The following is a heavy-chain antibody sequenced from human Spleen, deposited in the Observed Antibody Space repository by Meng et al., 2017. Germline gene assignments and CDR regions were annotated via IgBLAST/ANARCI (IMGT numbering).Heavy chain of an antibody. CDR2: ISNYGSTI. V-gene: IGHV3-11*01. D-gene: IGHD2-2*01. J-gene: IGHJ5*02. CDR3: AKIVPASKGSWFDP. CDR1: GFTFSDFY. Sequence: QVQLVESGGDWVKPGGSLRLSCAASGFTFSDFYMSWIRQAPGKGLECVSYISNYGSTIFYADSVKDRFIISRDNAKKSVHLQMNSLRAEDTALYYCAKIVPASKGSWFDPWGQGTLVTVSS.